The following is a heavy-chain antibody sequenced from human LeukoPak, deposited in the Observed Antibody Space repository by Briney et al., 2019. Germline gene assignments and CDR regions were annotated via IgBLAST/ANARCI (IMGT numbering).Heavy chain of an antibody. V-gene: IGHV4-59*02. J-gene: IGHJ6*03. CDR2: IYYSGGT. Sequence: SETLSLTCTVSGGSVSSHQWSWIRQPPGKGLEWIGYIYYSGGTNYNPSLKSRFTVSIDTSNNRFSLKLSSVTTADTAVYYCARGVLTTVSYYMDVWGKGTTVTVPS. CDR1: GGSVSSHQ. CDR3: ARGVLTTVSYYMDV. D-gene: IGHD4-11*01.